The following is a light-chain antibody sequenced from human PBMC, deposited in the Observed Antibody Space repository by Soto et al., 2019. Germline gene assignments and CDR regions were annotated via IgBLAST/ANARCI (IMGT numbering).Light chain of an antibody. V-gene: IGKV1-17*01. J-gene: IGKJ3*01. CDR3: LQHNTFPFT. CDR1: QGISVF. CDR2: ATS. Sequence: DIQMTQSPSSLSASVGDRVTITCRASQGISVFLAWFQQKPGKAPKRLLYATSNLESGVPSRFSGRGSGTEFALTIGSLQSEDFETYFCLQHNTFPFTFGPGTKVDIK.